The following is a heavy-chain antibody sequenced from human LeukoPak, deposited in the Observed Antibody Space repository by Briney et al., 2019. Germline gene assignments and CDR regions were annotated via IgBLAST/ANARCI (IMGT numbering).Heavy chain of an antibody. J-gene: IGHJ4*02. CDR2: IQYDGSNK. CDR3: ANPNWNDVDY. V-gene: IGHV3-30*02. D-gene: IGHD1-1*01. Sequence: PGGSLRLSCAASGFTFSTYGMHWVRQAPGKGLEWVAFIQYDGSNKYYADSVKGRFTISRDNSKNTLYLQMNSLRAEDTAVYYCANPNWNDVDYWGQGTLVTVSS. CDR1: GFTFSTYG.